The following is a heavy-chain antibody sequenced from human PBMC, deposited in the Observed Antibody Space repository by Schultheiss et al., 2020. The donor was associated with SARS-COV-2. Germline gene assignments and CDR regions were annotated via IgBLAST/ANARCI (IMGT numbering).Heavy chain of an antibody. CDR1: GGSISSYY. J-gene: IGHJ4*02. Sequence: SQTLSLTCTVSGGSISSYYWSWIRQPPGKGLEWIGYIYYSGSTNYNPSLKSRVTMSVDTSKNQLSLKLSSVTAADTAVYYCARGARIAAAANFDYWGQGTLVTVSS. D-gene: IGHD6-13*01. CDR2: IYYSGST. V-gene: IGHV4-59*12. CDR3: ARGARIAAAANFDY.